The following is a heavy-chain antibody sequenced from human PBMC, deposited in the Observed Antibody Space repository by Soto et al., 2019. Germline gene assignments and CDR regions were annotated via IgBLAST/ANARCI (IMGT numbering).Heavy chain of an antibody. CDR3: AKADYYDSSGYPDYFDY. J-gene: IGHJ4*02. Sequence: GWSLRLACAASRLTFKSYAMSWVRQAPGKGLEWVSAISGSGGSTYYADSVKGRFTISRDNSKNTLYLQMNSLRAEDTAVYYCAKADYYDSSGYPDYFDYWGQGTLVTGSS. CDR1: RLTFKSYA. D-gene: IGHD3-22*01. CDR2: ISGSGGST. V-gene: IGHV3-23*01.